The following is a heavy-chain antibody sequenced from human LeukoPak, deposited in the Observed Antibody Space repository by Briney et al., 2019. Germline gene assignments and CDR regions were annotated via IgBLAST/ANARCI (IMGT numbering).Heavy chain of an antibody. Sequence: PGRSLRLSCAASGFTVSSNYMSWVRQAPGKGLEWVSVIYSGGSTYYADSVKGRFTISRDNSKNTLYLQMNSLRAEDTAVYYCANIGGYGSGGYNAFDIWGQGTMVTVSS. CDR1: GFTVSSNY. V-gene: IGHV3-66*01. D-gene: IGHD3-10*01. CDR2: IYSGGST. CDR3: ANIGGYGSGGYNAFDI. J-gene: IGHJ3*02.